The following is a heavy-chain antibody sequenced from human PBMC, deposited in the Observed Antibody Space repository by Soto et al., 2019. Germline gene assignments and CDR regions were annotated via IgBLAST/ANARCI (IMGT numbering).Heavy chain of an antibody. D-gene: IGHD3-16*02. Sequence: QITLKESGPTLVKPTQTLTLTCTFSGFSLSTSGMAMGWIRQPPGKALEWLALIYWNDQKHYSPSLESRLTITKDTSKHQVVLTLTHMDPVDTATYYCATNNYIWGSYRSPFDYWGQGTLVTVSS. V-gene: IGHV2-5*01. J-gene: IGHJ4*02. CDR2: IYWNDQK. CDR1: GFSLSTSGMA. CDR3: ATNNYIWGSYRSPFDY.